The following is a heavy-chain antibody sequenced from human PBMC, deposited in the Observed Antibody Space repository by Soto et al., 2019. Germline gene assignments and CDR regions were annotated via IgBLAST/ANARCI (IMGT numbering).Heavy chain of an antibody. CDR1: GYTFTGYY. J-gene: IGHJ5*02. Sequence: ASVKVSCKASGYTFTGYYMHWVRQAPGQWLEWMGWINPNSGGTNYAQKFQGWVTMTRDTSISTAYMELSRLRSDDTAVYYCGRDRGDFWSVYRTWSDPGGQGTLVPVPS. CDR2: INPNSGGT. CDR3: GRDRGDFWSVYRTWSDP. V-gene: IGHV1-2*04. D-gene: IGHD3-3*01.